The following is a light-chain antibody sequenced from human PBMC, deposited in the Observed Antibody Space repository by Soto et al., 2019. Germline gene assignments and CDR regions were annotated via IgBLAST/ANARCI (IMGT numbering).Light chain of an antibody. Sequence: QSVLTQPPSVSGAPGQRVTISCTGSSSNIGAGYDVHWYQQLPGTAPKLLSYGNINRPSGVPDRFSGSKSGTSASLAITGLQAEDEGDYYCQSYDSSLSGVVFGRGTKLTVL. CDR1: SSNIGAGYD. J-gene: IGLJ3*02. V-gene: IGLV1-40*01. CDR3: QSYDSSLSGVV. CDR2: GNI.